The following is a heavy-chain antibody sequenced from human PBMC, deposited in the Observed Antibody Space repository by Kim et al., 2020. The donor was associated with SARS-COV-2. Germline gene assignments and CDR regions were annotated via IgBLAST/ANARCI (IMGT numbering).Heavy chain of an antibody. Sequence: GGSLRLSCAASGFTFDDYGMSWVRQAPGKGLEWVSGINWNGGSTGYADSVKGRFTISRDNAKNSLYLQMNSLRAEDTALYHCARAGRGSSGYYEYFQHWGQGTLVTVSS. D-gene: IGHD3-22*01. V-gene: IGHV3-20*01. CDR2: INWNGGST. J-gene: IGHJ1*01. CDR3: ARAGRGSSGYYEYFQH. CDR1: GFTFDDYG.